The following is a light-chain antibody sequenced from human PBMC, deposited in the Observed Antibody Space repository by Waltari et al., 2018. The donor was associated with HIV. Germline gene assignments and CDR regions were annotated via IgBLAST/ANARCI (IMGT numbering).Light chain of an antibody. CDR2: WAS. CDR3: QQYFTIGPG. V-gene: IGKV4-1*01. Sequence: DIVMTQSPDSLAVSLGERATVKCRSSRTVFFNSTNQNVLAWYQQKPGQSPKVLFYWASTRASGVPDRFTASGSGTDFSLTISGLQADDVAVYYCQQYFTIGPGFGGGTKLEIK. CDR1: RTVFFNSTNQNV. J-gene: IGKJ4*01.